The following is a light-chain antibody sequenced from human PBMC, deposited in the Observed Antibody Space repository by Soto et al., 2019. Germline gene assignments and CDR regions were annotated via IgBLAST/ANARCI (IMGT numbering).Light chain of an antibody. CDR1: SSDVGGYNY. CDR3: SSYTSSTDVV. J-gene: IGLJ2*01. V-gene: IGLV2-14*03. CDR2: DVS. Sequence: QPVLTQPASVSGSPGQSITISCTGTSSDVGGYNYVSWYQHPPGKAPKLMIYDVSNRPSGVSNRFSGSKSGNTASLTISGLQAEDEADYYCSSYTSSTDVVFGGGTQLTVL.